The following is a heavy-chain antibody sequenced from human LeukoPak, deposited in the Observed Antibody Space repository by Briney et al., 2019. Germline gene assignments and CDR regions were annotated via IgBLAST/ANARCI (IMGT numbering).Heavy chain of an antibody. Sequence: ASVKVSCKASGGTFSSYAISWVRQAPGQGLEWMGRIIPILGIANYAQKFQGRVTITRDTSASTAYMELSSLRSEDTAVYYCARSGDLGYFDYWGQGTLVTVSS. CDR1: GGTFSSYA. CDR3: ARSGDLGYFDY. CDR2: IIPILGIA. D-gene: IGHD7-27*01. J-gene: IGHJ4*02. V-gene: IGHV1-69*04.